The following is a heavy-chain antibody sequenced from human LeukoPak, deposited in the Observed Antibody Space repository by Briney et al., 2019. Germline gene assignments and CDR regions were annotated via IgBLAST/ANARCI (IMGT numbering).Heavy chain of an antibody. Sequence: GGSLRLSCTASGFSFSSYAMHWVRRAPGKGLEYVSAISGNGGSTYHANSVKGRFLISRDNSKNTLYLQMGGLRADDMAVYYCARSREALVVVTALDYWGQGTLVTVSS. D-gene: IGHD2-21*02. CDR1: GFSFSSYA. CDR3: ARSREALVVVTALDY. J-gene: IGHJ4*02. V-gene: IGHV3-64*01. CDR2: ISGNGGST.